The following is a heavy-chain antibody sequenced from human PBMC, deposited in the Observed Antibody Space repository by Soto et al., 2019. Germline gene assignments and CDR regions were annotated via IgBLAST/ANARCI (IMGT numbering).Heavy chain of an antibody. J-gene: IGHJ4*02. CDR1: GGSISSGDY. CDR3: ARRQNFFDY. CDR2: IYSSGST. Sequence: QVQLQESGPGLVKPSQTLSLTCTVSGGSISSGDYWSWIRQPPGEGLEWIGYIYSSGSTYYNPSLKSRSTISVDTSKNQLSLKLSSVTAAETAVYYCARRQNFFDYWGQGTLVTVSS. V-gene: IGHV4-30-4*01.